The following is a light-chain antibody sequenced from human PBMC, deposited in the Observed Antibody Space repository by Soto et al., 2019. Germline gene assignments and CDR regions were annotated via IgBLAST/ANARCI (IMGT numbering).Light chain of an antibody. J-gene: IGKJ5*01. CDR1: QDISSY. CDR2: AAS. CDR3: QQRSNWAGIT. Sequence: DIQLTQSPSFLSASVGDRVTITCRASQDISSYLAWYQQKPGKAPKLLIYAASTLQSGVPSRFSGSGSGTEFTLTISSLQPEDFATYYCQQRSNWAGITFGQGTRLEIK. V-gene: IGKV1-9*01.